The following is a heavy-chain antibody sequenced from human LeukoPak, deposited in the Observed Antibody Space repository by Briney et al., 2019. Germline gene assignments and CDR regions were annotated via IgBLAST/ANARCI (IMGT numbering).Heavy chain of an antibody. CDR2: INHSGST. Sequence: PSETLSLTCAVYGGSFSGYYWSWFRQPPGKGLNWIGEINHSGSTNYNPSLKSRVTISVDTSKNQFSLKLSSVTAADTAVYYCARGRLTRPPRYCSSTSCANWFDPWGQGTLVTVSS. V-gene: IGHV4-34*01. J-gene: IGHJ5*02. CDR1: GGSFSGYY. CDR3: ARGRLTRPPRYCSSTSCANWFDP. D-gene: IGHD2-2*01.